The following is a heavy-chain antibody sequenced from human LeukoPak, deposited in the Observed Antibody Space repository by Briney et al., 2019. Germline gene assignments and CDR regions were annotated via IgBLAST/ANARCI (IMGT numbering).Heavy chain of an antibody. CDR2: IIPIFGTA. V-gene: IGHV1-69*06. Sequence: SVKVSCKASGYTFTGYYMHWVRQAPGQGLEWMGGIIPIFGTANYAQKFQGRVTITADKSTSTAYMELSSLRSEDTAVYYCARTPPRERVGAILPRVFDYWGQGTLVTVSS. CDR3: ARTPPRERVGAILPRVFDY. D-gene: IGHD1-26*01. CDR1: GYTFTGYY. J-gene: IGHJ4*02.